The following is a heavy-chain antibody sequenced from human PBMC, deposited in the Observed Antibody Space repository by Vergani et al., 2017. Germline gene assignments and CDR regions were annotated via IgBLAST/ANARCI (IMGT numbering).Heavy chain of an antibody. D-gene: IGHD3-10*01. J-gene: IGHJ5*02. CDR1: GSTVSGNY. Sequence: ELQLVESGGGLVQPGGSLRLSCAASGSTVSGNYMTWVRQAPGQGLEWVSHIYSGDETYYADYVKGRVTISRDTSKNALHLQINNLIVEDTAVYYCARGNYYGSGTDVDPWGQGTMVTVSS. V-gene: IGHV3-66*02. CDR2: IYSGDET. CDR3: ARGNYYGSGTDVDP.